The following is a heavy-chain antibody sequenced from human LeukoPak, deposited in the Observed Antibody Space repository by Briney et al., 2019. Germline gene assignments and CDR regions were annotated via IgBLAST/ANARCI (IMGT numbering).Heavy chain of an antibody. CDR3: ASGSSDYYYYYYMDV. V-gene: IGHV4-59*08. J-gene: IGHJ6*03. CDR2: INYIGSS. D-gene: IGHD2-2*01. CDR1: GASISRNY. Sequence: SETLSLTCTVSGASISRNYWSWIRQPPGKGLEWIGYINYIGSSHYNHSLKSRVTISVDTSKNQFSLKVSSVTAADTAVYYCASGSSDYYYYYYMDVWGKGTTVTVSS.